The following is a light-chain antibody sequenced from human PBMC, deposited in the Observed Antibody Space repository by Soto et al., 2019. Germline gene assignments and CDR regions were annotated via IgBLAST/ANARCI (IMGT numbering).Light chain of an antibody. CDR3: QSYDRSLSGSV. V-gene: IGLV1-40*01. J-gene: IGLJ3*02. Sequence: QAVVTQPPSASGTPGQRVTISCSGSSSSIGTNYVYWYQQLPGKAPKLLIFGNSHRPSGVPDRFFGSKSGTSASLAITGLQAEDEADYYCQSYDRSLSGSVFGGGTKLTVL. CDR2: GNS. CDR1: SSSIGTNY.